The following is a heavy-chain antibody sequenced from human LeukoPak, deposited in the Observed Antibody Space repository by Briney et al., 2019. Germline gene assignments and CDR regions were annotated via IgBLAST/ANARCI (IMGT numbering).Heavy chain of an antibody. CDR1: GGSISSYY. CDR2: IYYSGST. D-gene: IGHD5-18*01. J-gene: IGHJ6*03. Sequence: PSETLSLTCTVSGGSISSYYWSWIRQPPGKGLEWIGYIYYSGSTNYNPSLKSRVTISVDTSKNQFSLKLSSVTAADTAVYYCATTGYSYGGEDYYYYYMDVWGRGTTVTVSS. CDR3: ATTGYSYGGEDYYYYYMDV. V-gene: IGHV4-59*08.